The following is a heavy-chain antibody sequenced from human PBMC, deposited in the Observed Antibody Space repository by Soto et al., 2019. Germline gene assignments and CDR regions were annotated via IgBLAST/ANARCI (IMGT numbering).Heavy chain of an antibody. CDR2: INAGNGNT. J-gene: IGHJ5*02. D-gene: IGHD3-3*01. CDR3: ARSLTADFWFDP. CDR1: GYTFTSYA. V-gene: IGHV1-3*01. Sequence: ASVKVSCKASGYTFTSYAMHWVRQAPGQRLEWMGWINAGNGNTKYSQKFQGRVTITRDTSASTAYMELSSLRSEDTAVYYCARSLTADFWFDPWGQGTLVTVSS.